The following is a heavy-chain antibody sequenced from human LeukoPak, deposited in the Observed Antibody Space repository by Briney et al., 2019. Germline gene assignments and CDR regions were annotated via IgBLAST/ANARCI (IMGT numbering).Heavy chain of an antibody. CDR1: GYTFTSYG. V-gene: IGHV1-18*01. CDR2: ISAYNSNT. Sequence: ASVKVSCKASGYTFTSYGISWVRQAPGQGLEWMGWISAYNSNTNYAQKLQGRVTMTTDTSTSTAYMELRSLRSDDTAVYYCARDPYDSSGYYSDDAFDIWGQGTMVTVSS. J-gene: IGHJ3*02. CDR3: ARDPYDSSGYYSDDAFDI. D-gene: IGHD3-22*01.